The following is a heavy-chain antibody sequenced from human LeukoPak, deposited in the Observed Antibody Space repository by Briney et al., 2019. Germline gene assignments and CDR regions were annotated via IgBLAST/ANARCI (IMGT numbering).Heavy chain of an antibody. CDR3: AIGGDSTTSCYRCFNY. V-gene: IGHV5-51*01. Sequence: GESLKISCKGSGSRFINYWIGWVRQMPGKVLEWMGIIFPDDSATRYSPSFQGQVPISADKSIRTAYLQWTSLKASDTAMYYCAIGGDSTTSCYRCFNYWGQGTLVTVSS. CDR1: GSRFINYW. D-gene: IGHD2-2*01. CDR2: IFPDDSAT. J-gene: IGHJ4*02.